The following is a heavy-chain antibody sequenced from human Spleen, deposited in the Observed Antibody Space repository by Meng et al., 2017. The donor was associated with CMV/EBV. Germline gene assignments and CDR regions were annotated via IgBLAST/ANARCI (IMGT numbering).Heavy chain of an antibody. V-gene: IGHV3-23*01. Sequence: GESLKISCAASGFTFSTYAMSWVRQAPGKGLEWVSAISGSGGSTYYADSVKGRFTISRDNSKNTLYLQMNSLRAEDTAVYYCAKDRVAYTNYPYGMDVWGQGTTVTVSS. D-gene: IGHD2-21*01. J-gene: IGHJ6*02. CDR1: GFTFSTYA. CDR3: AKDRVAYTNYPYGMDV. CDR2: ISGSGGST.